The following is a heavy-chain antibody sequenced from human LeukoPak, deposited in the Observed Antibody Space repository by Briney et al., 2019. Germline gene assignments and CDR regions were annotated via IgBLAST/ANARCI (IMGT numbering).Heavy chain of an antibody. J-gene: IGHJ6*03. Sequence: GGSLRLSCAASGFTFSTFDMSWARQVPGKGLDWVSVIRGSGDRTYYADSVKGRFTISRDKSQNTLYLQMNSLRAEDTAVYYCAARYSSSWYVPYYYMDVWGKGTTVTVSS. CDR3: AARYSSSWYVPYYYMDV. D-gene: IGHD6-13*01. CDR1: GFTFSTFD. V-gene: IGHV3-23*01. CDR2: IRGSGDRT.